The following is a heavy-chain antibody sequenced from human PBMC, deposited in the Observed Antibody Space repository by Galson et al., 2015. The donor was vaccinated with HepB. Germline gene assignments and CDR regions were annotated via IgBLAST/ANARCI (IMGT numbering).Heavy chain of an antibody. CDR3: TRSESKVWFGEFPPDY. CDR2: IYPGDSDT. J-gene: IGHJ4*02. V-gene: IGHV5-51*01. D-gene: IGHD3-10*01. Sequence: QSGAEVKKPGESLKISCKGSGYSFTSYWIGWVRQMPGKGLEWMGIIYPGDSDTRYSPSFQGQVTISADKSISTAYLQWSSLKASDTAMYYCTRSESKVWFGEFPPDYWGQGTLVTVSS. CDR1: GYSFTSYW.